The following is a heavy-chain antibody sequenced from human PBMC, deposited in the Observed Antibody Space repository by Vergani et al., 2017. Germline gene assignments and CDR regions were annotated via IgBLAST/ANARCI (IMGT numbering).Heavy chain of an antibody. Sequence: QLQLQESGPGLVKHSETLSLTCTVSGGSISSSSYYWGWIRQPPGKGLEWIGSIYYSGSTYYNPSLKSRVTISVDTSKNQFSLKLSSVTAADTAVYYCARVPRYSGSYYFDYWGQGTLVTVSS. CDR2: IYYSGST. CDR3: ARVPRYSGSYYFDY. J-gene: IGHJ4*02. V-gene: IGHV4-39*07. CDR1: GGSISSSSYY. D-gene: IGHD1-26*01.